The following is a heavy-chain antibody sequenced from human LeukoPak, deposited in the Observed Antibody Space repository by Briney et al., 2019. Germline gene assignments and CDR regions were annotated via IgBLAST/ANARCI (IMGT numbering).Heavy chain of an antibody. V-gene: IGHV3-64*01. CDR1: GFTFSSYA. CDR3: ASTRKGY. Sequence: GGSLRLSCAASGFTFSSYAMHWVRQAPGKGLEYVSAISSNGGSTYYATSVKGRFTISRDNSKNTLYLQMGSLRAEDMAVYYCASTRKGYWGQGTLVTVSS. J-gene: IGHJ4*02. CDR2: ISSNGGST.